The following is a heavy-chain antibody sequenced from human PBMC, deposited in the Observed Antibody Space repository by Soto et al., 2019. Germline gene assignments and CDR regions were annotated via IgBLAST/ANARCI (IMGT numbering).Heavy chain of an antibody. V-gene: IGHV1-8*01. D-gene: IGHD3-3*01. CDR1: GYPFTSYD. CDR3: ARVKRPYYDFWSGYYLGWAFDI. J-gene: IGHJ3*02. Sequence: GSVKVCFKASGYPFTSYDINLVRRATGQGLEWIGWMNPNSGNTGYAQKFQGRVTMTRNTSISTAYMELSSLRSEDTAVYYCARVKRPYYDFWSGYYLGWAFDIWGQGTMVTVSS. CDR2: MNPNSGNT.